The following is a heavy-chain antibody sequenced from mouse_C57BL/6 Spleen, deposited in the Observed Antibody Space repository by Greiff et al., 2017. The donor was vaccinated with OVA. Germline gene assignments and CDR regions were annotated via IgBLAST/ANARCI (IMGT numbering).Heavy chain of an antibody. CDR2: IYPGDGDT. CDR3: ARNNDGYYDDY. V-gene: IGHV1-82*01. CDR1: GYAFSSSW. D-gene: IGHD2-3*01. J-gene: IGHJ2*01. Sequence: QVQLKESGPELVKPGASVKISCKASGYAFSSSWMNWVKQRPGKGLEWIGRIYPGDGDTNYNGKFKGKATLTADKSSSTAYMQLSSLTSEDSAVYFCARNNDGYYDDYWGQGTTLTVSS.